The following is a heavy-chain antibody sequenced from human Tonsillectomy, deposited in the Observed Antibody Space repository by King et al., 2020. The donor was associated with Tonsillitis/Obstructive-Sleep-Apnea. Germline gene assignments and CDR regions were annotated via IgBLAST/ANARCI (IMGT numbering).Heavy chain of an antibody. J-gene: IGHJ6*02. CDR2: IRSKAYGGTT. CDR3: TRTPYVWGSDRYYYGLDV. D-gene: IGHD3-16*02. Sequence: VQLVESGGGLEQPGRSLRLSCEGSGFTFGDYSMTWVRQAPGRGLEWVGLIRSKAYGGTTDYAASVKGRFTMSRDDSKSTAYLQMNSLKIEDTAVYYCTRTPYVWGSDRYYYGLDVWGQGTTVTVSS. V-gene: IGHV3-49*04. CDR1: GFTFGDYS.